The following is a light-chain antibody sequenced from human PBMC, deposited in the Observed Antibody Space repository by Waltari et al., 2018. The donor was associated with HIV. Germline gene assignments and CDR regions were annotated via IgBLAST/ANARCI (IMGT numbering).Light chain of an antibody. CDR2: DDG. J-gene: IGLJ2*01. Sequence: SSVLTQPPPVSVAPGPTASITSGGNTLGSNSRPRYQQRPGQALVLVVYDDGDRPSGTPELFSGSNAGNTATLTITRVEAGDEADYYCQVWDSTYDPVVFGGGTKLTVL. CDR1: TLGSNS. V-gene: IGLV3-21*02. CDR3: QVWDSTYDPVV.